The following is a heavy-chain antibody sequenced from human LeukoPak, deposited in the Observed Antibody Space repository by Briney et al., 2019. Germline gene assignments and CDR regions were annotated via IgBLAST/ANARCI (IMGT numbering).Heavy chain of an antibody. J-gene: IGHJ4*02. CDR2: TSGTGGGI. CDR3: AKDLRVAAISAYYFDY. CDR1: GFTFTSYA. V-gene: IGHV3-23*01. Sequence: PGGSLRLSCAASGFTFTSYAMNWVRQAPGKGLEWVSGTSGTGGGIYYADSVKGRFTISRDNSKNTLYLQMNSLRVEDTAVYYCAKDLRVAAISAYYFDYWGQGTLVTVSS. D-gene: IGHD6-19*01.